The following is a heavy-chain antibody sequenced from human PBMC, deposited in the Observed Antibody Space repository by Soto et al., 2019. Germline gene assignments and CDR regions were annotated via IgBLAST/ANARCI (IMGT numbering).Heavy chain of an antibody. Sequence: QVQLVQSGAEVKKPGASVKVSCKASGYTFTSYDINWVRQATGQGLAWMGWRNPNSGNTGYAQKFQGRVTMTRNTAISTAYMELSSLRSEETAVYYCARGGVPYTSSSSSGNAFDIWGQGTMVTVSS. V-gene: IGHV1-8*01. CDR2: RNPNSGNT. CDR3: ARGGVPYTSSSSSGNAFDI. D-gene: IGHD6-13*01. CDR1: GYTFTSYD. J-gene: IGHJ3*02.